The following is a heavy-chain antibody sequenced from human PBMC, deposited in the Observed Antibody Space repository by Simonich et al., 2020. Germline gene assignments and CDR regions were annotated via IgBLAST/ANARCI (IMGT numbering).Heavy chain of an antibody. J-gene: IGHJ3*02. V-gene: IGHV5-51*01. Sequence: EVQLVQSGAEVKKPGASLKISCTGSGYSVTSYWIGWVRQMPGKGLEWGGTIDTGDSDTRYSPASQGQVTISADKSISTAYLQWGSQKASDTAMYYCARQLNDFDIWGQGTMVTVSS. CDR3: ARQLNDFDI. D-gene: IGHD1-1*01. CDR2: IDTGDSDT. CDR1: GYSVTSYW.